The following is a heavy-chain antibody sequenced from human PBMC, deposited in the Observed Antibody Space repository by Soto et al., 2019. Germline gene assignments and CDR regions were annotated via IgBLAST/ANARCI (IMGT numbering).Heavy chain of an antibody. V-gene: IGHV1-18*01. CDR1: GYAFTTYG. CDR3: ARGRYGDY. CDR2: ISAHSGNT. J-gene: IGHJ4*02. D-gene: IGHD1-1*01. Sequence: QVHLVQSGAEVKKPGASVKVSCKGSGYAFTTYGITWVRQAPGQGLEWMGWISAHSGNTNYAQKLQGRVTVTRDTSTSTAYMELRSLRSDDTAVYYCARGRYGDYWGQGVLVTVSS.